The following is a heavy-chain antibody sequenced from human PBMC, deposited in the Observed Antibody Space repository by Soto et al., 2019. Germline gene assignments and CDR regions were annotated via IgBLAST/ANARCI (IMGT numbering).Heavy chain of an antibody. Sequence: PGGSLRLSCSASGFTFSSCAMHWVRQAAGKGLEYVSGISSNGGNTYYADSVKDRFTISRDNSKNTLFLQVNSLTAEDTAVYYCVKDRRTTRRAMDVWGQGTTVTVSS. D-gene: IGHD1-7*01. CDR2: ISSNGGNT. V-gene: IGHV3-64D*06. CDR1: GFTFSSCA. J-gene: IGHJ6*02. CDR3: VKDRRTTRRAMDV.